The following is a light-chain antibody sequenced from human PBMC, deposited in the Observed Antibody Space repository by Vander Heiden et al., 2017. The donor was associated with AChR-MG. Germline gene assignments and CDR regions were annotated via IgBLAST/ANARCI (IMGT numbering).Light chain of an antibody. Sequence: ETVMTQSPATLSVSPGERATLSCRASQSVSSNLAWYQQKPGQAPRLLIYGASTRATGIPARFSGSGYGTEFTLTISSRQSEDFAVYYCQQNKNWPPGTFGQRTKVEIK. CDR1: QSVSSN. CDR2: GAS. CDR3: QQNKNWPPGT. V-gene: IGKV3-15*01. J-gene: IGKJ1*01.